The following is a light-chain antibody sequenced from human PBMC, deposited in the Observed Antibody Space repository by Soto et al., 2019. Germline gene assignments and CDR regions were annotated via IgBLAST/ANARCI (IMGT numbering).Light chain of an antibody. J-gene: IGLJ2*01. Sequence: QSVLTQPPSASGTPGQRVTISCSGSNSNIGRNTVNWYQQLPGTAPKLLIYSDNQRPSGVPDRFSGSKSGTSASLAISGLQSGDEADYYCGGWDDSLSGPVFGGGTKLTVL. CDR1: NSNIGRNT. V-gene: IGLV1-44*01. CDR2: SDN. CDR3: GGWDDSLSGPV.